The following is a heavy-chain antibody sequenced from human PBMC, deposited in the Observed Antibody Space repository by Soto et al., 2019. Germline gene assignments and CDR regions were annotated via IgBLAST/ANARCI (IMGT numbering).Heavy chain of an antibody. V-gene: IGHV1-2*02. CDR2: INPNSGGT. D-gene: IGHD5-12*01. CDR3: AREDSRGYSGYDIPAWFDT. Sequence: GASVKVSCKASGYTFTGYYMHWVRQAPGQGLEWMGWINPNSGGTNYAQKFQGRVTMTRDTSISTAYMELSRLRSDDTAVYYCAREDSRGYSGYDIPAWFDTWGQGTLVTVS. J-gene: IGHJ5*02. CDR1: GYTFTGYY.